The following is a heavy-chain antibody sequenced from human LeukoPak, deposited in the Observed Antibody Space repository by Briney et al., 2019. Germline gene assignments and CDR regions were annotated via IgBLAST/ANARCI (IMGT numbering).Heavy chain of an antibody. D-gene: IGHD5-24*01. CDR2: IIPIFGTA. J-gene: IGHJ4*02. V-gene: IGHV1-69*05. CDR1: GGTFSSYA. Sequence: SVKVSCKASGGTFSSYAISWVRQAPGQGLEWMGGIIPIFGTANYAQKFQGRVTITRDTSASTAYMELSSLRSEDTAMYYCARRGRGDGYFIDYWGQGTLVTVSS. CDR3: ARRGRGDGYFIDY.